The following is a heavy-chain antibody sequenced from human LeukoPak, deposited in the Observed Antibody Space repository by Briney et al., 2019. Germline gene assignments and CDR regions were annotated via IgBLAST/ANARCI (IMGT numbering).Heavy chain of an antibody. Sequence: PETLSLTCTVSGGSISSYYWSWIRQPPGKGLEWIGYIYYSGSTNYNPSLKSRVTISVDTSKNQFSLKLSSVTAADTAVYYCARAPGSTVTTTYRYYYYGMDVWGQGTTVTVSS. CDR3: ARAPGSTVTTTYRYYYYGMDV. D-gene: IGHD4-17*01. CDR2: IYYSGST. V-gene: IGHV4-59*01. CDR1: GGSISSYY. J-gene: IGHJ6*02.